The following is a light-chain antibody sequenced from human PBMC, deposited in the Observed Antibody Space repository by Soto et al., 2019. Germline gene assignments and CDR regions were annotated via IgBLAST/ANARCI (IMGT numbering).Light chain of an antibody. CDR2: GNN. V-gene: IGLV1-40*01. CDR3: QSYDSSLSAPVV. Sequence: QSVLTQPPSVSGAPGQRVTISCTGSSSNIGAGFDVHWYQQLPVTAPKLLIYGNNNRPSGVPDRFSGSKSGTSASLAITGLQAQDEAEYYCQSYDSSLSAPVVFGGGTKLTVL. J-gene: IGLJ2*01. CDR1: SSNIGAGFD.